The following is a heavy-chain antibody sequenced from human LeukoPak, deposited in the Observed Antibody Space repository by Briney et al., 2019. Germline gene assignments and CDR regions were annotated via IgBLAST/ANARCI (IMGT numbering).Heavy chain of an antibody. Sequence: ASVKVSCKASGYTFTSYGISWVRQAPGQGLEWTGWISAYNGNTNYAQKLQGRVTMTTDTSTSTAYMELRSLRSDDTAVYYCARVEPFGYCSSTSCYDWDYWGQGTLVTVSS. V-gene: IGHV1-18*01. CDR1: GYTFTSYG. D-gene: IGHD2-2*03. CDR3: ARVEPFGYCSSTSCYDWDY. CDR2: ISAYNGNT. J-gene: IGHJ4*02.